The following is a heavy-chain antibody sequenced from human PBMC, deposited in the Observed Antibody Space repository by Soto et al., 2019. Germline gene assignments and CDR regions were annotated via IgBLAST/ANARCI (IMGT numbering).Heavy chain of an antibody. D-gene: IGHD6-13*01. CDR2: IYPGDSDT. J-gene: IGHJ4*02. Sequence: PREPLKISCKSSGYIFTNYWIAWVRQLPGKGLEWMGIIYPGDSDTKYSPSFQGQVTISADRSISTAYLQWSSLKASDTAMYYCATLDRSSSYFGFDYWGQGTVVTVSS. CDR3: ATLDRSSSYFGFDY. CDR1: GYIFTNYW. V-gene: IGHV5-51*01.